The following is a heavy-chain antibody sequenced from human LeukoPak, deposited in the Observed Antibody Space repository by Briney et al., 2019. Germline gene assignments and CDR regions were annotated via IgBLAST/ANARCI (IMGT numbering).Heavy chain of an antibody. J-gene: IGHJ5*02. CDR1: AFTFSSFG. D-gene: IGHD6-19*01. Sequence: GGSLRLSCAASAFTFSSFGMHWVRQAPGKGLEWVAFIRYDGSNTYYADSVKGRFTISRDNAKNSLYLQMNSLRAEDTAVYYCARDRLPYSSGWYSWGSNWFDPWGQGTLVTVSS. V-gene: IGHV3-30*02. CDR2: IRYDGSNT. CDR3: ARDRLPYSSGWYSWGSNWFDP.